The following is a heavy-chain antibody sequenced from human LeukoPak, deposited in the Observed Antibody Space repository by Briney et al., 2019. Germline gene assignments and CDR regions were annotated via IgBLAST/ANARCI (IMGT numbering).Heavy chain of an antibody. CDR3: AGKIYDSSGYRDY. J-gene: IGHJ4*02. Sequence: SETLSLTCTVSGGSINSSSYYWGWIRQPPGKGLEWIGSIYYSGSTYYNPSLKSRVTISVDTSKNQFSLKLSSVTAADTAVYYCAGKIYDSSGYRDYWGQGTLVTVSS. CDR2: IYYSGST. V-gene: IGHV4-39*01. CDR1: GGSINSSSYY. D-gene: IGHD3-22*01.